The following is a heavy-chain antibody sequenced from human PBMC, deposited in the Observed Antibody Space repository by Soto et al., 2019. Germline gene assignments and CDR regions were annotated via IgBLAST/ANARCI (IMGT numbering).Heavy chain of an antibody. CDR2: IIPIFGTA. D-gene: IGHD3-3*01. V-gene: IGHV1-69*12. J-gene: IGHJ6*02. CDR3: ARAERGPDYDFWSVYSPPQRYSFGMDV. Sequence: QVQLVQSGAEVKKPGSSVKVSCKASGGTFSSYAISWVRQAPGQGLEWMGGIIPIFGTANYAQKFQGRVTITAAESTSTAYMELSSLRSEDTAVYYCARAERGPDYDFWSVYSPPQRYSFGMDVWGQGTTVTVSS. CDR1: GGTFSSYA.